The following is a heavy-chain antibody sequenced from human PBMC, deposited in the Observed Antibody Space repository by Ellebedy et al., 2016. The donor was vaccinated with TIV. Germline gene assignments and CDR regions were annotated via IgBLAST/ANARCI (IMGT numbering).Heavy chain of an antibody. J-gene: IGHJ1*01. D-gene: IGHD6-19*01. Sequence: GESLKISCEASGFTVRCNYMSWVRQAPGRGLEWVSTIYSSGGTYYAGSVKGRFTISRNDSKNTLYLQMNSLRAEDTANYYCAREEGTSGWYSGFQHWGQGTLVTVSS. CDR1: GFTVRCNY. CDR2: IYSSGGT. V-gene: IGHV3-53*01. CDR3: AREEGTSGWYSGFQH.